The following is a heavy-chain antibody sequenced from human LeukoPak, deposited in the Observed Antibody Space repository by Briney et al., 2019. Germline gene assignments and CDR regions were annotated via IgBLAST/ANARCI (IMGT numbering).Heavy chain of an antibody. J-gene: IGHJ3*02. V-gene: IGHV1-18*04. CDR3: ARHYSSSWYEPDAFDI. D-gene: IGHD6-13*01. CDR1: GYTFTGYY. CDR2: IIPIFGTA. Sequence: ASVKVSCKASGYTFTGYYMHWVRQAPGQGLEWMGGIIPIFGTANYAQKLQGRVTMTTDTSTSTAYMELRSLRSDDTAVYYCARHYSSSWYEPDAFDIWGQGTMVTVSS.